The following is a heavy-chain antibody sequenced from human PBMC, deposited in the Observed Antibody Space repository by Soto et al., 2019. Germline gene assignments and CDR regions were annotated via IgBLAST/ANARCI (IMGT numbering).Heavy chain of an antibody. Sequence: DVQLVESGGGLVQPGRSLRLSCVASGFMFENYAMHWVRQAPGQGLEWVSSIRWSSGGIDYADSVKGRFTVSRDNAKNSLYLQMNSLKPDDTALYYCAKDDSYAIDFWGQGTLVIVSS. CDR3: AKDDSYAIDF. D-gene: IGHD2-2*01. V-gene: IGHV3-9*01. CDR2: IRWSSGGI. CDR1: GFMFENYA. J-gene: IGHJ4*02.